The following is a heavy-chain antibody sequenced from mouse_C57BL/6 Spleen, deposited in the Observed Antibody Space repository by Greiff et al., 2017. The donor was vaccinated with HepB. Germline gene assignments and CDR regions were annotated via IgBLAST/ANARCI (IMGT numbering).Heavy chain of an antibody. V-gene: IGHV1-85*01. J-gene: IGHJ1*03. Sequence: VQLQQSGPELVKPGASVKLSCKASGYTFTSYDINWVQQRPGQGLEWIGWIYPRDGSTKYNEKFKGKVTLTVDTSSSTAYMELHSLASEDSAVYFCARSITTVVATGGYFDVWGTGTTVTVSS. CDR1: GYTFTSYD. D-gene: IGHD1-1*01. CDR2: IYPRDGST. CDR3: ARSITTVVATGGYFDV.